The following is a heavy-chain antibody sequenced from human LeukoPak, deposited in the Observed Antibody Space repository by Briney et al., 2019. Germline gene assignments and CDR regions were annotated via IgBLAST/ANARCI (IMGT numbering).Heavy chain of an antibody. CDR2: IHTSGST. J-gene: IGHJ4*02. V-gene: IGHV4-4*07. D-gene: IGHD3-22*01. CDR1: GGSISSDY. Sequence: KPSETLSLTCTVSGGSISSDYWSWIRQPAGKGLEWIGRIHTSGSTTYNPSLKSRVTMSVETSNNQFSLKLSSVTAADTAVYYCAREFDDGSGYNYDYWGQGTLVTVSS. CDR3: AREFDDGSGYNYDY.